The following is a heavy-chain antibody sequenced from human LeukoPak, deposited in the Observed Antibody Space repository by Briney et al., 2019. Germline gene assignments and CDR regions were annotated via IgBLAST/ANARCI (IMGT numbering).Heavy chain of an antibody. J-gene: IGHJ6*03. CDR1: GGSISSYY. CDR2: IYTSGST. CDR3: ASIPYYYDTSFYYYVDV. V-gene: IGHV4-4*09. Sequence: SETLSLTCTVSGGSISSYYWSWIRQPPGKGLEWIGYIYTSGSTNYNPSLKSRVTISVDTSKNQFSLKLSSVTAADTAVYYCASIPYYYDTSFYYYVDVWGKGTTVTVSS. D-gene: IGHD3-22*01.